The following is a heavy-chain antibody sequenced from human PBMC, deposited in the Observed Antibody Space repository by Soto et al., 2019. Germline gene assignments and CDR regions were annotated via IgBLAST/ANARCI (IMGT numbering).Heavy chain of an antibody. CDR3: ARGLLLGGMDV. CDR2: TGTAGDT. CDR1: GFTFSSYD. J-gene: IGHJ6*02. D-gene: IGHD3-22*01. V-gene: IGHV3-13*01. Sequence: LRLSCAASGFTFSSYDMHWVRQATGKGLEWVSATGTAGDTYYPGSVKGRFTISRENAKNSLYLQMNSLRAGDTAVYYCARGLLLGGMDVWGQGTTVTVSS.